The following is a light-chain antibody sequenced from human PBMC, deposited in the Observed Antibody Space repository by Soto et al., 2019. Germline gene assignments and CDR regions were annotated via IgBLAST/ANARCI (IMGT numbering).Light chain of an antibody. V-gene: IGLV2-14*03. CDR2: NVY. CDR3: SAYTVSRTDV. J-gene: IGLJ1*01. CDR1: SSDVGAYNF. Sequence: QAVVTQPASVSGSPGQSITISCTGTSSDVGAYNFVSWHQQHPGKAPKLMIYNVYDRPSGISYRFSGSKSGNTASLTISGLQGEDEADYYCSAYTVSRTDVFGTGTQLTVL.